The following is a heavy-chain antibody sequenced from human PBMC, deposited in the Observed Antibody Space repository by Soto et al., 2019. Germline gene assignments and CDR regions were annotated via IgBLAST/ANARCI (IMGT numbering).Heavy chain of an antibody. CDR2: IYYSGST. CDR3: ARHGGSSWYLWANNNDQGNNWFDP. J-gene: IGHJ5*02. D-gene: IGHD6-13*01. CDR1: GGSISSSSYY. Sequence: SETLSLTCTVSGGSISSSSYYWGWIRQPPGKGLEWIGSIYYSGSTYYNPSLKSRVTISVDTSKNQFSLKLSSVTAADTAVYYCARHGGSSWYLWANNNDQGNNWFDPWGQGTLVTVSS. V-gene: IGHV4-39*01.